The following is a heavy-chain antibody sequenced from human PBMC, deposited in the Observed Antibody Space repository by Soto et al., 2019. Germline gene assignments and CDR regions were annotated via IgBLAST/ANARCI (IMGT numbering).Heavy chain of an antibody. CDR1: GFTFSDYG. D-gene: IGHD2-21*01. V-gene: IGHV3-33*06. CDR3: VKDRAYCGDCPYYYGLDV. CDR2: IWYNGNNK. Sequence: GGSLRLSCAASGFTFSDYGMHWVRQAPGKGLEWVAVIWYNGNNKFYTDSVKGRFTVSRDNSKNTLYLQINSLRAEDTAVYYCVKDRAYCGDCPYYYGLDVWGQGTTVTVSS. J-gene: IGHJ6*02.